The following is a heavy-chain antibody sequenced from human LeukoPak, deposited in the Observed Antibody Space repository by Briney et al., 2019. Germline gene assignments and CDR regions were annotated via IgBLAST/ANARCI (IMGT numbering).Heavy chain of an antibody. J-gene: IGHJ4*02. CDR2: ISSSSYI. V-gene: IGHV3-21*01. D-gene: IGHD3-22*01. CDR1: GFTFSSYS. Sequence: PGGSLRLSCAASGFTFSSYSMNWVRQAPGKGLEWVSSISSSSYIYYADSVKGRFTISRDNAKNSLYLQMNSLRAEDTAVYYCALLRDYYDSSGYYYYFDYWGQGTQVTVSS. CDR3: ALLRDYYDSSGYYYYFDY.